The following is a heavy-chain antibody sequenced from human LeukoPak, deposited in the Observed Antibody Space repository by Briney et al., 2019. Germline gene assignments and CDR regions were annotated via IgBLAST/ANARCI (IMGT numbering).Heavy chain of an antibody. CDR2: ISYDGSNK. V-gene: IGHV3-30-3*01. CDR1: GFTFSAYA. Sequence: PGGSLRLSCAASGFTFSAYAMHWVRQAPGKGLEWVAIISYDGSNKYCADSVKGRFTISRDNSKNTLYLQMNSLRPEDTGVYYCASHTTGTLDYWGRGTLVTVSS. D-gene: IGHD4-17*01. CDR3: ASHTTGTLDY. J-gene: IGHJ4*02.